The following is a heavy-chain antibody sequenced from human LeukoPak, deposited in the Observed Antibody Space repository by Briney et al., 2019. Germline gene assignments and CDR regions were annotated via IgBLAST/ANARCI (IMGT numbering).Heavy chain of an antibody. Sequence: GGSLRFSCAASGFTVSSNYMSWVRQAPGKGLEWVSVIYSGGSTYYADSVKGRFTISRDNSKNTLYLQMNSLRAEDTAVYYCARAFYCSSTSCYVTGAFDIWGQGTMVTVSS. CDR2: IYSGGST. D-gene: IGHD2-2*01. CDR1: GFTVSSNY. CDR3: ARAFYCSSTSCYVTGAFDI. J-gene: IGHJ3*02. V-gene: IGHV3-53*01.